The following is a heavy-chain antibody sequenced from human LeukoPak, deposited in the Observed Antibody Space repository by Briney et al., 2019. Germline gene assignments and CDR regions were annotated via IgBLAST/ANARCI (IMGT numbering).Heavy chain of an antibody. CDR3: AKHVEDSSSWTIDY. J-gene: IGHJ4*02. D-gene: IGHD6-13*01. CDR1: GFTFSSYA. CDR2: ISGSGGST. Sequence: GGSLRLSCAASGFTFSSYAMSWVRQAPGKGLEWVSAISGSGGSTYYADSVKGRFTISTDNSKNTLYLQMNSLRAEDTAVYYCAKHVEDSSSWTIDYWGQGTLVTVSS. V-gene: IGHV3-23*01.